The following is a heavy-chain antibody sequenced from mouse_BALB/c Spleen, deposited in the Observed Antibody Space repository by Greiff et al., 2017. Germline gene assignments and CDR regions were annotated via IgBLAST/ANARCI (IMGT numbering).Heavy chain of an antibody. CDR2: IYPGDGDT. CDR3: ARLDGYYAMDY. CDR1: GYAFSSYW. V-gene: IGHV1-80*01. D-gene: IGHD2-3*01. J-gene: IGHJ4*01. Sequence: QVQLKESGAELVRPGSSVKISCKASGYAFSSYWMNWVKQRPGQGLEWIGQIYPGDGDTNYNGKFKGKATLTADKSSSTAYMQLSSLTSEDSAVYFCARLDGYYAMDYWGQGTSVTVSS.